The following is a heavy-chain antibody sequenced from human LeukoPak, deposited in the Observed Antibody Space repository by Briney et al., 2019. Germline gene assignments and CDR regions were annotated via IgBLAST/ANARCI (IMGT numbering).Heavy chain of an antibody. J-gene: IGHJ5*02. CDR2: MYSGGNT. D-gene: IGHD5-12*01. Sequence: GGSLRLSCAASGFTVSSNYMSWVRQAPGEGLEWVSVMYSGGNTYYADSVKGRFTISRDNSKNTRYLQMDSLTAEDTAVYYCARDGYSAYHSVSWGQGTLVTVSS. CDR1: GFTVSSNY. V-gene: IGHV3-66*01. CDR3: ARDGYSAYHSVS.